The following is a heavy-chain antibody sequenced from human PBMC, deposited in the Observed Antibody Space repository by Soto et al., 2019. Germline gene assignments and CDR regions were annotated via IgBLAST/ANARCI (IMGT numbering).Heavy chain of an antibody. CDR2: ISSSGYSV. Sequence: AGGSLRLSCGASRFTFSTYEMNWVRQAPGKGLEWVSYISSSGYSVYYAEPVKGRFTISRDNTRNSLYLQMNSLRDEDTVLYYRMRYCSTTVCHGVATRTFHYWGQGALVTVSS. D-gene: IGHD2-2*01. CDR1: RFTFSTYE. J-gene: IGHJ4*02. CDR3: MRYCSTTVCHGVATRTFHY. V-gene: IGHV3-48*03.